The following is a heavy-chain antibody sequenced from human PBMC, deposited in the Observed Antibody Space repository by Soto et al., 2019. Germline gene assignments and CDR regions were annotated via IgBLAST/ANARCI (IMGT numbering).Heavy chain of an antibody. D-gene: IGHD1-1*01. V-gene: IGHV6-1*01. CDR2: TYYRSKWYN. CDR1: GDSVSRNSGA. CDR3: ARGNWNDEGNYYGMDV. J-gene: IGHJ6*02. Sequence: SQTLSLTCAISGDSVSRNSGAWNWIRQSPSRGLEWLGRTYYRSKWYNEYAPSVKSRITINPDTAKNQFALQLKSVTPDDTGVYYCARGNWNDEGNYYGMDVWGQGITVTVSS.